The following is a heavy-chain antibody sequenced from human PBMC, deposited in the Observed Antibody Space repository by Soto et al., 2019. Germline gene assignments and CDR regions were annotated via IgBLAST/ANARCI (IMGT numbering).Heavy chain of an antibody. CDR2: IIIAGGGT. CDR3: AAELYSGGRCCSFDI. V-gene: IGHV1-58*01. D-gene: IGHD2-15*01. J-gene: IGHJ3*02. Sequence: QLVQSGAEVKKPGTSVTVSCKTSGIMFSNSAVQWVRQARGQRLEWLGYIIIAGGGTKYSQNLQGKITITRDMSTNTAYMQLTSLRSEDTAIYYCAAELYSGGRCCSFDIWGQGTMITVSS. CDR1: GIMFSNSA.